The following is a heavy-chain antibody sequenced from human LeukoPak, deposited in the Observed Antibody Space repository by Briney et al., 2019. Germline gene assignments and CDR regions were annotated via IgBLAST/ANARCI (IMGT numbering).Heavy chain of an antibody. CDR3: ARGRGAAADSKNWFDP. Sequence: ASVKVSCKASGYTFTSYDINWVRQATGQGLEWMGRMNPNSGNTGYAQKFQGRVTMTRNTSISTAYMELSSLRSEDTAVYYCARGRGAAADSKNWFDPWGQGTLVTVSS. V-gene: IGHV1-8*01. CDR1: GYTFTSYD. CDR2: MNPNSGNT. J-gene: IGHJ5*02. D-gene: IGHD6-13*01.